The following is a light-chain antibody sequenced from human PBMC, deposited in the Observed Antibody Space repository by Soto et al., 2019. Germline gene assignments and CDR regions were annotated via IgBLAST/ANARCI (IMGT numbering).Light chain of an antibody. CDR1: RSVSSY. CDR2: GAS. V-gene: IGKV3-20*01. Sequence: EIVLTQSPATLSLSPGESATLSCRATRSVSSYLAWYQQKPGQAPRLLIYGASSRATGIPDRFSGSGSGTDFTLTISRLEPEDFAVYYCQQYGSSPRMFGQGTKV. J-gene: IGKJ1*01. CDR3: QQYGSSPRM.